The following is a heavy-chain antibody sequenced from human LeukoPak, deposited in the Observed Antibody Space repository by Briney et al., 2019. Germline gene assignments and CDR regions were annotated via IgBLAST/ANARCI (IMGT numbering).Heavy chain of an antibody. D-gene: IGHD2-21*02. V-gene: IGHV1-2*02. CDR1: GYTFTGYY. CDR2: INPNSGGT. Sequence: GASVKVSCKASGYTFTGYYMHWVRQAPGQGLEWMGWINPNSGGTNYAQKFQGRVTMTRDTSISTAYMELSRLRSDDTAVYYCARTYCAEDCSIRYFDYCGQGTLVTVSS. J-gene: IGHJ4*02. CDR3: ARTYCAEDCSIRYFDY.